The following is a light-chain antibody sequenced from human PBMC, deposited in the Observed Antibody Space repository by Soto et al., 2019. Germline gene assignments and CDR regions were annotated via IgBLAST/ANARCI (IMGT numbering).Light chain of an antibody. CDR2: GAS. CDR3: QQYGRSPVA. J-gene: IGKJ1*01. V-gene: IGKV3-20*01. CDR1: QSVSSSY. Sequence: EIVLTQSPGTLSLSPGERATLSCRASQSVSSSYLAGYQQKPGQAPRLLIYGASSRATGIPDRFSGSGSGTDFTLTISGLEPEDFAVDYCQQYGRSPVAFGQGTKVEIK.